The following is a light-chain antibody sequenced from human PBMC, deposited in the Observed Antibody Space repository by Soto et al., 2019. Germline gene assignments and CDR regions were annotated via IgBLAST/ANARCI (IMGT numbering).Light chain of an antibody. V-gene: IGKV3-20*01. CDR3: QQYGSSPTT. CDR1: QSVSSSY. J-gene: IGKJ1*01. Sequence: EIVISQSPGTLSLSTGERATLSCRASQSVSSSYLAWYQQKPGQAPKLLIYGASSRATGIPDRFSGSGSGTDFTLTIIRLEPEDFAVYYCQQYGSSPTTFGQGTKVDIK. CDR2: GAS.